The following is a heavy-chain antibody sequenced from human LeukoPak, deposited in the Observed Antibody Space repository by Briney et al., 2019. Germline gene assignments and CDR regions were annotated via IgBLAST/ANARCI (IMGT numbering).Heavy chain of an antibody. D-gene: IGHD3-22*01. CDR1: GYTFTSYC. V-gene: IGHV1-18*01. CDR3: ARAQYFYDSSGH. CDR2: ISAYNGNT. J-gene: IGHJ4*02. Sequence: ASVKVSCKASGYTFTSYCISWLRQAPGQPLEWIGWISAYNGNTNYAQKLLGRVTRPTNPTPITAYMDPRTLSSDDTAVYYCARAQYFYDSSGHWGQGTLVNVSS.